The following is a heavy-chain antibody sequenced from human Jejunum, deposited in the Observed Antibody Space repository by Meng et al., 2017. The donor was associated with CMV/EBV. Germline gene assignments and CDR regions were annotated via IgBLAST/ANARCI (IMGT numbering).Heavy chain of an antibody. CDR1: LNTKRVG. J-gene: IGHJ4*02. CDR2: IYWNDDQ. D-gene: IGHD5-24*01. CDR3: ARLEMVLVPPSILIDS. Sequence: LNTKRVGVAWIRPPPRKAREWLAHIYWNDDQRCSPFLKSRLSITKDTSKNQVVLTMTNMDPVDTATYYCARLEMVLVPPSILIDSWGQGTLVTVSS. V-gene: IGHV2-5*01.